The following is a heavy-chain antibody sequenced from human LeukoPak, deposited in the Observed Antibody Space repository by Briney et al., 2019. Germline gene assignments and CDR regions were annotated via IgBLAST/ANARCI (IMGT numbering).Heavy chain of an antibody. D-gene: IGHD2-2*01. V-gene: IGHV4-30-2*01. CDR1: GGSISSGDYY. Sequence: SQTLSLTCTVSGGSISSGDYYWSWIRQPPGKGLEWIGYIYHSGSTYYNPSLKSRVTISVDRSKNQFSLKLSSVTAADTAVYYCARDRGYCSSTSCHDAFDIWGQGTMVTVSS. CDR2: IYHSGST. CDR3: ARDRGYCSSTSCHDAFDI. J-gene: IGHJ3*02.